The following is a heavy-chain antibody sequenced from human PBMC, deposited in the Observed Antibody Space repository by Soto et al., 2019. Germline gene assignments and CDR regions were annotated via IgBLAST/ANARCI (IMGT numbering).Heavy chain of an antibody. CDR2: ISYDGSNK. D-gene: IGHD2-2*01. J-gene: IGHJ6*02. CDR3: ARERDIVLVPAAAGGRASYYYGMDV. CDR1: GFTFSSYA. V-gene: IGHV3-30-3*01. Sequence: GGSLRLSCAASGFTFSSYAMHWVRQAPGKGLEWVAVISYDGSNKYYADSVKGRFTISRDNSKNTLYLQMNSLRAEDTAVYYCARERDIVLVPAAAGGRASYYYGMDVWGQGTTVTVSS.